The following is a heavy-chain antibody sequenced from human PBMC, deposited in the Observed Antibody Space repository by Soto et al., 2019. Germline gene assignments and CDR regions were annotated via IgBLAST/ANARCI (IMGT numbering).Heavy chain of an antibody. J-gene: IGHJ2*01. Sequence: PGGSLRLSCAASGFTFSSYEMNWVRQAPGKGLEWVSYISSSGSTIYYADSVKGRFTISRDNAKNSLYLQMNSLRAEDTAVYYCARDGINDYSDYWGRNWYFDLWGRGTLVTVSS. D-gene: IGHD4-17*01. V-gene: IGHV3-48*03. CDR1: GFTFSSYE. CDR2: ISSSGSTI. CDR3: ARDGINDYSDYWGRNWYFDL.